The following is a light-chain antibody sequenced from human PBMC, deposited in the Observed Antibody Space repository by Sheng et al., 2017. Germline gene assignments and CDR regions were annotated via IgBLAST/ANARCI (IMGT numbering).Light chain of an antibody. J-gene: IGKJ4*01. CDR3: QQFNSYPLT. V-gene: IGKV1-13*02. CDR1: QGISSS. CDR2: DAS. Sequence: AIQLTQSPSSLSASVGDRVTITCRASQGISSSLAWYHQKPGKAPNLLIYDASTLQSGVPSRFSGSGSGTDFTLTISSLQPEDFATYYCQQFNSYPLTFGGGTKVDIK.